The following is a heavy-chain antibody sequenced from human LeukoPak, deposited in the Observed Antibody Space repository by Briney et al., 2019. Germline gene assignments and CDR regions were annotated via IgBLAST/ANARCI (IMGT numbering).Heavy chain of an antibody. CDR1: GGSISSSNYY. CDR2: IYYSGST. D-gene: IGHD5-24*01. CDR3: ALRDGYNYYFDY. V-gene: IGHV4-39*07. J-gene: IGHJ4*02. Sequence: KPSETLSLTCTVSGGSISSSNYYWGWIRQPPGKGLEWIGNIYYSGSTYYNPSLKSRVTISVDTSKNQFSLKLSSVTAADTAVYYCALRDGYNYYFDYWGQGTLVTVSS.